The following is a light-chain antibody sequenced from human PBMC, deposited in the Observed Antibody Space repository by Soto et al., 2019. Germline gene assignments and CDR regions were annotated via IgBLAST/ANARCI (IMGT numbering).Light chain of an antibody. V-gene: IGKV1-9*01. CDR2: AAS. Sequence: DIQLNQSPSFLSASVGDRVIITCRASQDINTFLAWYQQSPGKAPKFLIYAASTLKSGVPSRFSGTGSVTECTLTITSLQPEDFATYYCQHLSSHPYTFGQGTKLEIK. CDR3: QHLSSHPYT. J-gene: IGKJ2*01. CDR1: QDINTF.